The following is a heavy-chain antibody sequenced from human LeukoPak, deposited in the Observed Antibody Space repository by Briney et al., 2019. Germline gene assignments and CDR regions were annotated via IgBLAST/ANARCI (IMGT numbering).Heavy chain of an antibody. CDR3: AKRGVVIRVILVGFHKAAYYFDS. Sequence: SGGSLRLSCAVSGITLSNYGMSWVRQAPGKGLEWVAGISDSGGSTSYADSVKGRFTISRDNPKNTLYLQMNSLRAEDTAVYFCAKRGVVIRVILVGFHKAAYYFDSWGQGALVTVSS. CDR2: ISDSGGST. D-gene: IGHD3-22*01. J-gene: IGHJ4*02. CDR1: GITLSNYG. V-gene: IGHV3-23*01.